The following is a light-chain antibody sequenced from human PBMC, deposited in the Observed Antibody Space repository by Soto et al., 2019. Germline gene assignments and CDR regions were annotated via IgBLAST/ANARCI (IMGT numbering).Light chain of an antibody. CDR2: AAS. CDR1: QSISSY. CDR3: QQSYSTLYT. J-gene: IGKJ2*01. Sequence: DIQMTQSPSSLSASVGDRVTITCRASQSISSYLNWYQQKPGKAPKLLIYAASSLQSGVPSRFSGNGSGTDFTLTISSPQPEDFATYYCQQSYSTLYTFGQGTKLEIK. V-gene: IGKV1-39*01.